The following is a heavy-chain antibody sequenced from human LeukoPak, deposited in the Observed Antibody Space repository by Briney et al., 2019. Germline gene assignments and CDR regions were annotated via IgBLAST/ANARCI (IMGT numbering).Heavy chain of an antibody. J-gene: IGHJ4*02. V-gene: IGHV4-39*07. CDR3: ARENWRDGYVGSK. CDR1: GGSIVSSTFY. CDR2: IHHSGST. D-gene: IGHD5-24*01. Sequence: SETLSLTCSVSGGSIVSSTFYWGWVRQPPGKGLEWIGIIHHSGSTYYNSSLKSRVTISVDTSKNTLSLKLNSVTAADTAVYYCARENWRDGYVGSKWGQGTLVTVSS.